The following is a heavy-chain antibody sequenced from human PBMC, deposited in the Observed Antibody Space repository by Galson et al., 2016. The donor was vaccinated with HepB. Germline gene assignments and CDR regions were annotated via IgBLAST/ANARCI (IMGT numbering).Heavy chain of an antibody. CDR1: GFTFDNPA. D-gene: IGHD3-10*01. CDR3: VRARGSYASGIGH. J-gene: IGHJ4*02. Sequence: SLRLSCAGSGFTFDNPAMHWVRQAPGEGLEWVAGVTWNSGTIEYADSVKGRFTISRDNSKNTSYLQMNSLRAADTAVYYCVRARGSYASGIGHWGQGTLVTVSS. V-gene: IGHV3-9*01. CDR2: VTWNSGTI.